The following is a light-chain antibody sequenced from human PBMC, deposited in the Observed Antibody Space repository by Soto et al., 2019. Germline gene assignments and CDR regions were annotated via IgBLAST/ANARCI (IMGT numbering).Light chain of an antibody. CDR2: AAS. Sequence: DIQMTQSQSSVSASVGDRVTITCRASQGISSWVAWYQQKPGKAPKLLIYAASSLQSGVPSRFSGSGSGTDFTLTISSLQPEDCATYYCQQANSFPLTFGGGTKVEIK. CDR3: QQANSFPLT. V-gene: IGKV1D-12*01. CDR1: QGISSW. J-gene: IGKJ4*01.